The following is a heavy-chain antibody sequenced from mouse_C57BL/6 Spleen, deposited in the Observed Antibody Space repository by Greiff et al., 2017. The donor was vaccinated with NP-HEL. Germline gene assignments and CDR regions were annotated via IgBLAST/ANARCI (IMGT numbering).Heavy chain of an antibody. Sequence: EVQLQESGAELVRPGASVKLSCTASGFNIKDDYMHWVKQRPEQGLEWIGWIDPENGDTEYASKFQGKATITADTSSNTAYLQLSSLTSEDTAVYYCTKGGFAYWGQGTLVTVSA. CDR1: GFNIKDDY. CDR2: IDPENGDT. V-gene: IGHV14-4*01. CDR3: TKGGFAY. J-gene: IGHJ3*01.